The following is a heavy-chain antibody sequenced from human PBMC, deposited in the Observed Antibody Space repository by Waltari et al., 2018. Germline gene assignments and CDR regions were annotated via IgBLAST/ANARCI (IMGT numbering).Heavy chain of an antibody. V-gene: IGHV1-3*03. Sequence: QVQLVQSGAVVKKPGSSVKVSCKASGGTFSSYAISWVRQAPGQRLEWMGWINAGNGNTKYSQEFQGRVTITRDTSASTAYMELSSLRSEDMAVYYCARAGYSGYEEGLDYWGQGTLVTVSS. CDR1: GGTFSSYA. CDR2: INAGNGNT. CDR3: ARAGYSGYEEGLDY. D-gene: IGHD5-12*01. J-gene: IGHJ4*02.